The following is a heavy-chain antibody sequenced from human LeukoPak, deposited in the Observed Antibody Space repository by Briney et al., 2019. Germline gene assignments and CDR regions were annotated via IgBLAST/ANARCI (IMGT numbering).Heavy chain of an antibody. Sequence: PGGSLRLSCAASGFSVSSNYMSWVRQAPGKGLEWVSVIYSGGRTDYADSVKGRFTISRDNSKNTLYLQMNSLRAEDTAVYYCARDGRDSGSYYSDYRGQGTLVTVSS. CDR3: ARDGRDSGSYYSDY. J-gene: IGHJ4*02. CDR2: IYSGGRT. CDR1: GFSVSSNY. V-gene: IGHV3-53*01. D-gene: IGHD3-10*01.